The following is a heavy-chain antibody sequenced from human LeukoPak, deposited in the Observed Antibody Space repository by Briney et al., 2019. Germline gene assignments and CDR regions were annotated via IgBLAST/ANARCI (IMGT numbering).Heavy chain of an antibody. CDR3: ARDSYYYDSSGYYRFDY. CDR1: GGSISSYY. V-gene: IGHV4-4*07. J-gene: IGHJ4*02. Sequence: SETLSLTCTVSGGSISSYYWSWIRQPAGKGLEWIGRIYTSGSTNYNPSLKSRVTMSVDTSKNQFSLKLSSVTAADTAVYYCARDSYYYDSSGYYRFDYWGQGTLVTVSS. CDR2: IYTSGST. D-gene: IGHD3-22*01.